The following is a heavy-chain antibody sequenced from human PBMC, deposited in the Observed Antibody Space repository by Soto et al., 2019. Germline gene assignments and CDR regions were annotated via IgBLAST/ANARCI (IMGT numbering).Heavy chain of an antibody. D-gene: IGHD2-21*02. CDR2: IYYSGST. Sequence: PSETLSLTCTVSGGSVSSGSYYWSCMRQPPGKGLEWIGYIYYSGSTNYNPSLKSRVTISVDTSKNQFSLKLSSVTAADTAVYYCARGGYCGGDCYLGLDYWGQGTLVTVSS. J-gene: IGHJ4*02. CDR3: ARGGYCGGDCYLGLDY. CDR1: GGSVSSGSYY. V-gene: IGHV4-61*01.